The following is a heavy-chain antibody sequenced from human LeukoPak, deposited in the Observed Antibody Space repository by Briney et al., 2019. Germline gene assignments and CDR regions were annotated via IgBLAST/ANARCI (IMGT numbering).Heavy chain of an antibody. D-gene: IGHD5-18*01. V-gene: IGHV4-61*02. CDR1: GDSISSGSSY. Sequence: SETLSLTCTVSGDSISSGSSYWSWIRQPAGKGLEWIGRIYTSGSTHYNPSLKSRATISIDTSKNQFSLKLSPVTAADTAVYYCARGLIQKSSSYGMDVWGQGTTVTVSS. CDR3: ARGLIQKSSSYGMDV. J-gene: IGHJ6*02. CDR2: IYTSGST.